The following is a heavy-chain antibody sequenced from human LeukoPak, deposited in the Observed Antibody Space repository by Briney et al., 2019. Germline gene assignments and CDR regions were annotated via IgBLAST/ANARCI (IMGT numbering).Heavy chain of an antibody. CDR1: GFTFSSYT. CDR3: ARSRDGGNSDLGY. V-gene: IGHV3-64D*09. Sequence: PGGSLRLSCSASGFTFSSYTMHWVRQAPGKGLEYVSAIGSSGVNTYYTDSVKGRFTISRDNSRNTLHLQMSSLRAEDTAVYYCARSRDGGNSDLGYWGQGTLVTVSP. CDR2: IGSSGVNT. J-gene: IGHJ4*02. D-gene: IGHD4-23*01.